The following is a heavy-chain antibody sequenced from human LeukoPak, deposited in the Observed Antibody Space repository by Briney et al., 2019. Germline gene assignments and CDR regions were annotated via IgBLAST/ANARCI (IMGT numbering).Heavy chain of an antibody. Sequence: GGSRRLSCAASGFPFSDAWMSWVRQAPGKGLEWVGRIESKTDSGTTEYAAPVKGRFTISRDDSKNTLYLQMNSLKTEDTAVYYCTRDEGDDYFDNWGQGTLVTVSS. CDR1: GFPFSDAW. CDR3: TRDEGDDYFDN. D-gene: IGHD3-16*01. CDR2: IESKTDSGTT. V-gene: IGHV3-15*04. J-gene: IGHJ4*02.